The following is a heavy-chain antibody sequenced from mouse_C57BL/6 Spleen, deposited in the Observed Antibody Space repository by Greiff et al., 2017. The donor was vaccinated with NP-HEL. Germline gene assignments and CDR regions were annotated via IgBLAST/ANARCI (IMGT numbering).Heavy chain of an antibody. CDR3: ARWAHGYGSSLYDAMDY. Sequence: VQLQQSGPELVKPGASVKIPCKASGYTFTDYNMDWVKQSHGKSLEWIGDINPNNGGTIYNQKFKGKATLTVDKYSSTAYMELRSLTSEDTEVYYGARWAHGYGSSLYDAMDYWGQGTSVTVSS. CDR2: INPNNGGT. D-gene: IGHD1-1*01. CDR1: GYTFTDYN. V-gene: IGHV1-18*01. J-gene: IGHJ4*01.